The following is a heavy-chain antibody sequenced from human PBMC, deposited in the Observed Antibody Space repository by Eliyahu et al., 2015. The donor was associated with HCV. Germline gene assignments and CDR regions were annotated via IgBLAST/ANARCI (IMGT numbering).Heavy chain of an antibody. V-gene: IGHV3-15*01. CDR2: IRSQIDGGTT. CDR1: XFXFTNAW. J-gene: IGHJ3*01. Sequence: DVQLVESGGGLVKPGGSLRLSCAAPXFXFTNAWMSWVRHTPGKGLEWVGRIRSQIDGGTTDYAAPVKGRFTISRDDLKNTLYLQMDSLRTEDTALYYCTTLDLHMLGYAFDVWGQGTLVTVSS. CDR3: TTLDLHMLGYAFDV. D-gene: IGHD2-21*01.